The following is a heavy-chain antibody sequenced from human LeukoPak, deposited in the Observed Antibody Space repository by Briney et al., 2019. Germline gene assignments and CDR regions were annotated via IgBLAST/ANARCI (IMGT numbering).Heavy chain of an antibody. CDR3: AKSPGLYYGSGSPELSAYYYYYYMDV. D-gene: IGHD3-10*01. Sequence: PGGSLRLSCAASGFTFSSYGMHWVRQAPGKGLEWVAFIRYDGSNKYYADSVKGRFTISRDNSKNTLYLQMNSLRAEDTAVYYCAKSPGLYYGSGSPELSAYYYYYYMDVWGKGTTVTISS. J-gene: IGHJ6*03. V-gene: IGHV3-30*02. CDR1: GFTFSSYG. CDR2: IRYDGSNK.